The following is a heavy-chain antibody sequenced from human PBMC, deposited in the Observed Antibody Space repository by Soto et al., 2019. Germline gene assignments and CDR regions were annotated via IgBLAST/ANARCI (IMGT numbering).Heavy chain of an antibody. J-gene: IGHJ4*02. Sequence: GGSLRLSCVVSGFTFSNYWMHWVRQAPGKGLVWVSRVNGDGSSTIYADSVKGRFTISRDNAKNTLYLQMNSLRAEDTAVYYCANLGTPHSPYCFDYWGQGTLVTVSS. D-gene: IGHD1-7*01. CDR1: GFTFSNYW. CDR3: ANLGTPHSPYCFDY. V-gene: IGHV3-74*01. CDR2: VNGDGSST.